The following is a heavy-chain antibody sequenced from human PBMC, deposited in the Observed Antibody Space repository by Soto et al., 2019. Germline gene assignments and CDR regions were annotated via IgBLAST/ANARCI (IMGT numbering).Heavy chain of an antibody. D-gene: IGHD2-2*01. Sequence: GGSLRLSCAASGFTFSSYAMSWVRQAPGRGLEWVSAISGSGGSTYYADSVKGRFTISRDNSKNTVYLQMNSLRAEHTVVSYCATDQCLCDIVVVPAAMPSGMDVWGQGTTVTVSS. CDR2: ISGSGGST. V-gene: IGHV3-23*01. J-gene: IGHJ6*02. CDR3: ATDQCLCDIVVVPAAMPSGMDV. CDR1: GFTFSSYA.